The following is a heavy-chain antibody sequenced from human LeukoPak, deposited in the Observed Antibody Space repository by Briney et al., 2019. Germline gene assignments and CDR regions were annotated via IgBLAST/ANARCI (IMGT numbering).Heavy chain of an antibody. V-gene: IGHV4-38-2*01. Sequence: SETLSLTCAVSGYSISSGYYWGWIRQPPGKGLEWIGSIYHSGSTYYNPSLKSRVTISVDTSKNQFSLKLSSVTAADTAVYYCARAGYSYGYENWFDPWGQGTLVTVSS. CDR2: IYHSGST. J-gene: IGHJ5*02. CDR1: GYSISSGYY. CDR3: ARAGYSYGYENWFDP. D-gene: IGHD5-18*01.